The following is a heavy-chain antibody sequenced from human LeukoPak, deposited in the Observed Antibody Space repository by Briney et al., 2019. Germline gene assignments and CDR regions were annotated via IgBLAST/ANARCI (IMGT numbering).Heavy chain of an antibody. Sequence: SETLSLTCAVSGESFGGYYWTWIRQPPGKGLEWIGEINHFGTSNYNASLKSRVTLSVDTSKRQFSLQLTSLTVADTAVYYCARGGNVLVVTRKKKRPLDVWGQGMLVTVSS. V-gene: IGHV4-34*01. CDR3: ARGGNVLVVTRKKKRPLDV. D-gene: IGHD3-22*01. CDR1: GESFGGYY. J-gene: IGHJ4*02. CDR2: INHFGTS.